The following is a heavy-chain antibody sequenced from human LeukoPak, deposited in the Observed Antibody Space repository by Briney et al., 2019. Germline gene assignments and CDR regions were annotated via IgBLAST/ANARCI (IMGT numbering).Heavy chain of an antibody. V-gene: IGHV1-18*01. D-gene: IGHD2-15*01. CDR2: INPYNGDT. J-gene: IGHJ4*02. Sequence: GASVKVSCKASGYTFTTYGISWVRQAPGQGLEWMGWINPYNGDTNYAQKLQGRVTMTTDTSTSTAYMELRSLRSDDTAVYYCARGTIAVTATTRGDYWGQGTLVTVSP. CDR3: ARGTIAVTATTRGDY. CDR1: GYTFTTYG.